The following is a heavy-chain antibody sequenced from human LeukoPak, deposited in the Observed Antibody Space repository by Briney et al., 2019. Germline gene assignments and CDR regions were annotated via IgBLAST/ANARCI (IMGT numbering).Heavy chain of an antibody. CDR3: AKDLHYNDGRWEFDP. Sequence: PGGSLRLPCAASGFTFSTFAMTWVRQAPGKGLEWVSGVVGGGTTYYADSVKGRFTLSKDNSKKTVYLQMNSLRVEGTAIYYCAKDLHYNDGRWEFDPWGQGTLVTVSS. D-gene: IGHD5-24*01. V-gene: IGHV3-23*01. CDR2: VVGGGTT. J-gene: IGHJ5*02. CDR1: GFTFSTFA.